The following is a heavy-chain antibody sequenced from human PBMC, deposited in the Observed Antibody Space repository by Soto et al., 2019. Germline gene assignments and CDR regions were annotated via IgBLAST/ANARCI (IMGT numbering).Heavy chain of an antibody. J-gene: IGHJ4*02. V-gene: IGHV4-31*03. Sequence: SETLSLTCTVSGGSISSGGYYWSWIRQHPGKGLEWIGYIYYSGSTYYNPSLKSRVTISVDTSKNQFSLKLSSVTAADTAVYYCARATYYYGSGSSQGVDYWGQGTLVTVSS. CDR2: IYYSGST. CDR1: GGSISSGGYY. CDR3: ARATYYYGSGSSQGVDY. D-gene: IGHD3-10*01.